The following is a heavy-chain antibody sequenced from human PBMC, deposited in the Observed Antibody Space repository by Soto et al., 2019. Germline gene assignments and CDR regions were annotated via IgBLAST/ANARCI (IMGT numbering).Heavy chain of an antibody. CDR1: GFTFSSYG. CDR3: ARDESVIDFWGGYHYYYGMDV. D-gene: IGHD3-3*01. Sequence: GGSLRLSCAASGFTFSSYGMHWVRQAPGKGLEWVAVIWYDGSNKYYADSVKGRFTISRDNSKNTLYLQMNSLRADDTAVYYCARDESVIDFWGGYHYYYGMDVWGQGTTVTVSS. V-gene: IGHV3-33*01. J-gene: IGHJ6*02. CDR2: IWYDGSNK.